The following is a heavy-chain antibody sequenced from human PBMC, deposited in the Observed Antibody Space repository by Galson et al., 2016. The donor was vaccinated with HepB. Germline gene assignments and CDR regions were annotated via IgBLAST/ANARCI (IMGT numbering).Heavy chain of an antibody. D-gene: IGHD4-17*01. V-gene: IGHV1-46*03. CDR2: INPSGGAT. CDR1: GYMLTNYY. J-gene: IGHJ3*02. Sequence: SVKVSCKASGYMLTNYYIYWVRQVPGQGLEWMGVINPSGGATTYAQKFQSRVTMTGDTSTSTVYMILSSLRAEDTAVYYCTRAGFDYGDYWTAFDIWGQGTMVTVSS. CDR3: TRAGFDYGDYWTAFDI.